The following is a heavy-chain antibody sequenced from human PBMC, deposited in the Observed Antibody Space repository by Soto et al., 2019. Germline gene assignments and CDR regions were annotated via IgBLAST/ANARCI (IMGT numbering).Heavy chain of an antibody. D-gene: IGHD3-3*01. Sequence: SETLSLTCAVYGGSFSGYYWSWIRQPPGKGLEWIGEINHSGSTNYNPSLKSRVTISVDTSKNQFSLKLSSVTAADTAVYYCARLARRTIFGVVISGRFDPWGQGTLVTVSS. J-gene: IGHJ5*02. CDR3: ARLARRTIFGVVISGRFDP. CDR2: INHSGST. V-gene: IGHV4-34*01. CDR1: GGSFSGYY.